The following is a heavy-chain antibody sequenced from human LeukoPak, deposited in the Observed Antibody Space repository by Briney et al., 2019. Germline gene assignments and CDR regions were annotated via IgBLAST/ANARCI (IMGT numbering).Heavy chain of an antibody. V-gene: IGHV4-4*02. CDR2: IYHSGST. CDR3: ARAPYDFWSGYYRSWFDP. J-gene: IGHJ5*02. CDR1: GGSISSSNW. D-gene: IGHD3-3*01. Sequence: SGTLSLTCAVSGGSISSSNWWSWVRQPPGKGLGWIGEIYHSGSTNYNPSLKSRVTISVDKSKNQFSLKLSSVTAADTAVYYCARAPYDFWSGYYRSWFDPWGQGTLVTVSS.